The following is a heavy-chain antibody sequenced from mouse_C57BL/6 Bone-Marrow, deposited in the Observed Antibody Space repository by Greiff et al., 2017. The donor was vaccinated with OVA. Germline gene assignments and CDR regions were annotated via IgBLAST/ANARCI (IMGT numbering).Heavy chain of an antibody. D-gene: IGHD3-1*01. CDR1: GYTFTGYW. CDR2: ILPGNGST. CDR3: ARLFSAWFAY. J-gene: IGHJ3*01. V-gene: IGHV1-9*01. Sequence: QLQLQQSGAELMKPGASVKLSCKATGYTFTGYWIEWVKQRPGHGLEWIGEILPGNGSTNYNEKFKGKATFTADTSSNTAYMQLSSLTTEDSAIYYCARLFSAWFAYWGQGTLVTVSA.